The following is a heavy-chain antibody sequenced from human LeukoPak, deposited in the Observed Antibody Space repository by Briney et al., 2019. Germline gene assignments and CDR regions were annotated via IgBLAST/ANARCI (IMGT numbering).Heavy chain of an antibody. CDR2: ISSSSSYI. CDR1: GFTFSSYS. Sequence: GGSLRLSCAASGFTFSSYSMNWVRQAPGKGLEWVSSISSSSSYIYYADSVKGRFTISRDNAKNSLYLQMNSLRAEDTAVYYCARDRRLFDAFDIWGQGTMVTVSS. V-gene: IGHV3-21*01. J-gene: IGHJ3*02. D-gene: IGHD3-22*01. CDR3: ARDRRLFDAFDI.